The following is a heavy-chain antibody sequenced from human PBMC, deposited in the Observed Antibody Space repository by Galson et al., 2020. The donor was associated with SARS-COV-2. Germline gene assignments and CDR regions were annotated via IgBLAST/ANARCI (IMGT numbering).Heavy chain of an antibody. J-gene: IGHJ4*02. CDR2: INQRGST. CDR1: GGSFSGHS. Sequence: SQASETLSLTCAAYGGSFSGHSWNWIRQSPGKGLQWTGEINQRGSTNYISSLKSRVTMSVDRSKNPFSLRLRAVTAADTAVYYCVRASRPSVVSVFIGGPNNFDYWSQGTLVTVSS. CDR3: VRASRPSVVSVFIGGPNNFDY. D-gene: IGHD2-15*01. V-gene: IGHV4-34*01.